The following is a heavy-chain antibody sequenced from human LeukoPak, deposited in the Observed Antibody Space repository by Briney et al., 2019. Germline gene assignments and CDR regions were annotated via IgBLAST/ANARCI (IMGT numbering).Heavy chain of an antibody. CDR1: GYTFTSYG. Sequence: ASVKVSCKASGYTFTSYGISWVRQDPGQGLEWMGWINPNSGGTNYAQKFRGRVTMTRDTSISTAYMELSRLRSDDTAVYYCALLYDILTGYSNFDYWGQGTLVTVSS. CDR3: ALLYDILTGYSNFDY. V-gene: IGHV1-2*02. D-gene: IGHD3-9*01. CDR2: INPNSGGT. J-gene: IGHJ4*02.